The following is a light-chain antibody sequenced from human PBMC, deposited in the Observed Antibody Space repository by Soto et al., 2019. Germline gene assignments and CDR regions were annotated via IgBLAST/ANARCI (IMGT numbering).Light chain of an antibody. V-gene: IGLV3-21*04. CDR2: YDS. CDR3: QVWDSSSDPHVV. CDR1: NIGSKS. Sequence: SYELTQPPSVSVAPGKTARITCGGNNIGSKSVHWYQQKPCQAPVLVIYYDSDRPSGIPERFSGSNSGNTATLTISRVEAGDEDDYYCQVWDSSSDPHVVFGGGTKVTVL. J-gene: IGLJ2*01.